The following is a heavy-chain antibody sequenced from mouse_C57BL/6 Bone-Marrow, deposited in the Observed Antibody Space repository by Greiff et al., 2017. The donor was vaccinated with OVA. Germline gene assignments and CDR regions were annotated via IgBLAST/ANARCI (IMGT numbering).Heavy chain of an antibody. CDR2: IDPENGDT. V-gene: IGHV14-4*01. D-gene: IGHD2-10*01. Sequence: VHVKQSGAELVRPGASVKLSCTASGFNIKDDYMHWVKERPEQGLEWIGWIDPENGDTEYATKFQGKATITADTSSKTVYLQLSSLTSEDTAVYYCTAYRYWGQGTTLTFSS. CDR1: GFNIKDDY. J-gene: IGHJ2*01. CDR3: TAYRY.